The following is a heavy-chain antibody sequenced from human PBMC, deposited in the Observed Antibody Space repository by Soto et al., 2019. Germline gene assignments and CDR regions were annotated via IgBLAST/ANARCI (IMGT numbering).Heavy chain of an antibody. Sequence: SDTLSLPCVVFSAPLGDHSWAWIRQSPDKGLEWIGEVHPSGSTDYTPSLTSRLTLSLDTSKNQFSLTLASVTAADTAVYFCARGKPSGYRFGPRNFFHYGLDVWGPGTTVTVSS. CDR2: VHPSGST. D-gene: IGHD5-18*01. J-gene: IGHJ6*02. V-gene: IGHV4-34*01. CDR3: ARGKPSGYRFGPRNFFHYGLDV. CDR1: SAPLGDHS.